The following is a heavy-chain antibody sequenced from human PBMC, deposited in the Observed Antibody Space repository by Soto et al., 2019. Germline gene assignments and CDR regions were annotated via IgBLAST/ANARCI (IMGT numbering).Heavy chain of an antibody. CDR3: ARDRWDIAAAGTRYYYYMDV. D-gene: IGHD6-13*01. V-gene: IGHV1-18*01. CDR2: FSAYNGNT. CDR1: GYTFTSYG. J-gene: IGHJ6*03. Sequence: GASMKVSFKASGYTFTSYGISLVRQAPGQRAEWMGWFSAYNGNTNYAKKLQGRVTMTTDTSTSTAYMELRSLRSDDTAVYYCARDRWDIAAAGTRYYYYMDVWGKGTTVTVSS.